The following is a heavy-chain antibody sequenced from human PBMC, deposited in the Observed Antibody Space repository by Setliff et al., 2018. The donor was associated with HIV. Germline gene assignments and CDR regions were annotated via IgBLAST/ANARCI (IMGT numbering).Heavy chain of an antibody. Sequence: ASVKVSCKASGYTFTGYYIHWVRRAPGQGLEWMGRINPSSGGTNYAPKFQGRVTMTRDKSISTAYMEPSRLRSDDTAVYYCATWGGSPDGYFYYYMDVWGKGTTVTVSS. D-gene: IGHD1-26*01. CDR3: ATWGGSPDGYFYYYMDV. J-gene: IGHJ6*03. CDR1: GYTFTGYY. CDR2: INPSSGGT. V-gene: IGHV1-2*06.